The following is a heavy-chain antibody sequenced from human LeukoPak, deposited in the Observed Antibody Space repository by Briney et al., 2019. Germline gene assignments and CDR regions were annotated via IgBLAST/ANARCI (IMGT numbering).Heavy chain of an antibody. V-gene: IGHV3-74*01. CDR3: ARDLLGNSGSYLRHPNGPPFDY. D-gene: IGHD1-26*01. CDR2: INSDGSST. J-gene: IGHJ4*02. CDR1: GFTFSSYW. Sequence: GGSLRLSCAASGFTFSSYWMHWVRQAPGKGLVWVSRINSDGSSTSYADSVKGRFTISRDNAKNTLYLQMNSLRAEDTAVYYCARDLLGNSGSYLRHPNGPPFDYWGQGTLVTVSS.